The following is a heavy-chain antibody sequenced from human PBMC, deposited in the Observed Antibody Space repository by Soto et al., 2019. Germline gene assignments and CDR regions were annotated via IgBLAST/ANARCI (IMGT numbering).Heavy chain of an antibody. D-gene: IGHD2-21*02. Sequence: QVQLQESDPRLVKPSGSLSLTCGVSGGTVASSHWWSWVRQSPGGGLEWIGNVYHTGDTNFNPSPQSRVTISVDKSNNQFSLRLNSLTAADTAVYFCAREIVTAGGNNYFDPWGPGTLVTVSS. CDR3: AREIVTAGGNNYFDP. V-gene: IGHV4-4*02. CDR1: GGTVASSHW. CDR2: VYHTGDT. J-gene: IGHJ5*02.